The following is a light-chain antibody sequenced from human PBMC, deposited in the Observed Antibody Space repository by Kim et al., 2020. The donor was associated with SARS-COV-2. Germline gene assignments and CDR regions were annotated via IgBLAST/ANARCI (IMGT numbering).Light chain of an antibody. Sequence: EMVMTQSPAALSVSPGEGATLSCRASQNVSTNLAWYQQKRGQAPRLLIFGASIRATGIPARFSGSGSGTEFTLTISSLQSEDFAVYYCQQYNKWPPYIFGQGTKLEIK. CDR3: QQYNKWPPYI. CDR1: QNVSTN. J-gene: IGKJ2*01. CDR2: GAS. V-gene: IGKV3-15*01.